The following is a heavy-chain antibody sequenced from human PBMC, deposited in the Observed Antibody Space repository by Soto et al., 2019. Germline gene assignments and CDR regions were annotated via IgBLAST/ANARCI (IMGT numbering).Heavy chain of an antibody. D-gene: IGHD2-15*01. Sequence: HPGGSLRLSCAASGFTFSSYAMHWVRQAPGKGLEWVAVISYDGSNKYYADSVKGRFTISRDNSKNTLYLQMNSLRAEDTAVYYCARDNEVVALYYYYGMDVWGQGTTVTVSS. V-gene: IGHV3-30-3*01. CDR3: ARDNEVVALYYYYGMDV. CDR2: ISYDGSNK. J-gene: IGHJ6*02. CDR1: GFTFSSYA.